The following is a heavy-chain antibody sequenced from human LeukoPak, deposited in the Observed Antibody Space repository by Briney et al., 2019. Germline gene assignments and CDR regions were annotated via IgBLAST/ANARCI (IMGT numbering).Heavy chain of an antibody. CDR1: GFTFCDYA. D-gene: IGHD4-17*01. Sequence: GGSLRLSCTASGFTFCDYAMSGVRQAPGRGGVGVGFIRRKAYGGTTEYAASVKGIFTISRDDSKSIAYLQMNSLNTEDTAVYYCTRGDYGDYGAFDYWGQGTLVTVSS. CDR2: IRRKAYGGTT. CDR3: TRGDYGDYGAFDY. V-gene: IGHV3-49*04. J-gene: IGHJ4*02.